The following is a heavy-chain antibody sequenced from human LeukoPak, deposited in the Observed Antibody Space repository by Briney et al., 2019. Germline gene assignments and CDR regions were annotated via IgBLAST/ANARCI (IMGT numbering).Heavy chain of an antibody. CDR1: GFTFSTYE. CDR3: ARDKRPGFDN. Sequence: PGRSLRLSCLASGFTFSTYEMNWVRQAPGKGLEWVSYISSSGGTIYYADSVKGRFTISRDNAKNSLFLQMSSLRDEDTAMYYCARDKRPGFDNWGQGTLVTVSS. J-gene: IGHJ4*02. V-gene: IGHV3-48*03. D-gene: IGHD3-10*01. CDR2: ISSSGGTI.